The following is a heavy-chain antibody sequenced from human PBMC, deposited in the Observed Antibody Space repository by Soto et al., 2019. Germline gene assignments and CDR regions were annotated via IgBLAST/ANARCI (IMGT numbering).Heavy chain of an antibody. V-gene: IGHV4-34*01. Sequence: QVQLQQWGAGLLKPSETLSLTCAVYGGSFSGYYWNWIRQPPGKGLEWIGEINHSGSTNYNPSLKTRVTISLSTSSYQFSLTLSSMTAADTAVYYCARGYGTNCDYWCQGTMVSVSS. CDR1: GGSFSGYY. J-gene: IGHJ4*02. CDR3: ARGYGTNCDY. CDR2: INHSGST. D-gene: IGHD2-8*01.